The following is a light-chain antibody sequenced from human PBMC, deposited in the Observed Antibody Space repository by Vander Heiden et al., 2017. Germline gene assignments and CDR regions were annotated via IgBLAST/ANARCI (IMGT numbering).Light chain of an antibody. Sequence: EIVLTQSPATLSLSPGDRATLSCRASQSVSSYLAWYQQKPGQAPRLLIYDASNRATGIPARFSGSGSGTDFTLTISSLEPEDFAVYYCQQRSNWPQVTFGGGTKVEIK. CDR1: QSVSSY. CDR2: DAS. V-gene: IGKV3-11*01. J-gene: IGKJ4*01. CDR3: QQRSNWPQVT.